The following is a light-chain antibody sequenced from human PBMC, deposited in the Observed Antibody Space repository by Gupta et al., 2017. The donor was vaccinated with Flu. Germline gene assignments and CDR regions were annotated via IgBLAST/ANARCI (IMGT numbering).Light chain of an antibody. CDR1: SANIGSNT. CDR3: AALDDSRNRWV. Sequence: QSVLAPPPSASGSPGQRVTISCAGSSANIGSNTVNWYQQLPRTAPKLLIYSNNRRRSGVPDRFSGSKYGASASLAISGLQAEDEADYYCAALDDSRNRWVFGGGTKLTVL. J-gene: IGLJ3*02. CDR2: SNN. V-gene: IGLV1-44*01.